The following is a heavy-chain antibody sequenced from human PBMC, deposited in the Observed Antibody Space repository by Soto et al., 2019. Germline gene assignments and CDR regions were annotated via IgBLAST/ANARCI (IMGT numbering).Heavy chain of an antibody. Sequence: QVRLQESGPRLVKPSQTLSLTCTVSGDAISRGGYYWGWIRQHPGKGLQWLGNSHYCGNTYNRPSIRVSITISVEVSENQSSVELTSAAAADTAVYYCVRCRGYACGSAGGWRFDPWGQGTLVTVSS. CDR3: VRCRGYACGSAGGWRFDP. V-gene: IGHV4-31*04. D-gene: IGHD2-2*01. J-gene: IGHJ5*02. CDR1: GDAISRGGYY. CDR2: SHYCGNT.